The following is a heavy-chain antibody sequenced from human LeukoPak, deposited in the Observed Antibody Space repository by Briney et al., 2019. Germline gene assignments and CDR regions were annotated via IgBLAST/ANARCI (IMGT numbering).Heavy chain of an antibody. Sequence: GGSLRLSCAASGFTFSSYAMTWVRQAPGKGLEWVSAISGSGGSTHYADSVKGRFTLSRDNSKNTLYLQMNSLRAEDTAVYYCAKGERYGSGGTCPRPLVYYYYYMDVWGKGTTVTVSS. V-gene: IGHV3-23*01. CDR3: AKGERYGSGGTCPRPLVYYYYYMDV. CDR1: GFTFSSYA. CDR2: ISGSGGST. J-gene: IGHJ6*03. D-gene: IGHD2-15*01.